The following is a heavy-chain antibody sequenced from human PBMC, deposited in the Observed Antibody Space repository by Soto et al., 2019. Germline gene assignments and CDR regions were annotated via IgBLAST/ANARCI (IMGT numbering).Heavy chain of an antibody. D-gene: IGHD5-18*01. J-gene: IGHJ4*02. CDR3: ARDFYGGYTYGPGDY. CDR1: GFMFSAYW. Sequence: PGGSLRLSCAASGFMFSAYWMSWVRQAPGKGLEWVANIHGDGGKIYYVDSVNGRFTISRDNAKRSLYLQMKSLRAEDTAVYYCARDFYGGYTYGPGDYWGQGALVTVSS. CDR2: IHGDGGKI. V-gene: IGHV3-7*01.